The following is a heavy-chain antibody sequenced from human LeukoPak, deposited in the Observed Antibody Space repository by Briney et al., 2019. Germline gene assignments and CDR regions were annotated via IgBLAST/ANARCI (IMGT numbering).Heavy chain of an antibody. CDR3: ARDTLGEGEDANYAVYYFDY. J-gene: IGHJ4*02. CDR2: IKQDGNEK. CDR1: GFTFRTYW. D-gene: IGHD3-10*01. V-gene: IGHV3-7*01. Sequence: GGSLRLSCAASGFTFRTYWMSWVRQAPGKGLEWVANIKQDGNEKYYVDSVKGRFTISRDNAKNSLYLQMNSLRAEDTAVYYCARDTLGEGEDANYAVYYFDYWGQGTPVTVSS.